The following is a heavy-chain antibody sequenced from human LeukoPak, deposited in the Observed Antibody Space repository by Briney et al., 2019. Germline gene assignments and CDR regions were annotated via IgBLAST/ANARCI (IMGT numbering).Heavy chain of an antibody. CDR1: GYTFTSYA. D-gene: IGHD3-16*02. J-gene: IGHJ4*02. CDR3: ARHLTLRLGELSLPTYFDY. CDR2: INTNTGNP. Sequence: GASVKVSCKASGYTFTSYAMNWVRQAPGQGLEWMGWINTNTGNPTYAQGFTGRFVFSLDTSVSTAYLQICSLKAEDTAVYYCARHLTLRLGELSLPTYFDYWGQGTLVTVSS. V-gene: IGHV7-4-1*01.